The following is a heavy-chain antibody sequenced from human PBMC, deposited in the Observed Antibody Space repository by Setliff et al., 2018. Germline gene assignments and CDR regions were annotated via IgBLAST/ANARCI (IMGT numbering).Heavy chain of an antibody. CDR1: GFTFSNCA. D-gene: IGHD7-27*01. Sequence: GGSLRLSCAASGFTFSNCAMNWARQAPGKGLEWVSAISSGGSAYYADSVKGRFTISRDNSKNTLYLQMNSLRAEDTAVYYCVRDLHWGFDYWGLGTLVTVSS. J-gene: IGHJ4*02. CDR2: ISSGGSA. V-gene: IGHV3-23*01. CDR3: VRDLHWGFDY.